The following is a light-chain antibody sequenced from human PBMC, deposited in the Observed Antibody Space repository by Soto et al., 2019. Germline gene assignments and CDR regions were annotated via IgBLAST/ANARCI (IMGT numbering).Light chain of an antibody. J-gene: IGLJ1*01. V-gene: IGLV1-40*01. Sequence: QSVLTQPPSVSGAPGQRVTISCTGSSSNIGATYDVQWYQQLPGTAPKLLIYGNSNRPSGVPDRFSGSKSGTSASLAITGLQADDGADYYCQSYDSSLSAHYVFGTGTKV. CDR3: QSYDSSLSAHYV. CDR1: SSNIGATYD. CDR2: GNS.